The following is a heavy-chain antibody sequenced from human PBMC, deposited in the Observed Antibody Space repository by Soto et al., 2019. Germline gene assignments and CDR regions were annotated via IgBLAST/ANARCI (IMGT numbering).Heavy chain of an antibody. J-gene: IGHJ4*02. CDR3: ARDSFSSGWYGNFDY. Sequence: SETLSLTCTVSGGSISSGDYYWSWIRQPPGKGLEWIGYIYYSGSTYYNPSLKSRVTISVGTSKKQFSLKLSSVTAADTAVYYCARDSFSSGWYGNFDYWGQGTLVTVSS. D-gene: IGHD6-19*01. CDR2: IYYSGST. CDR1: GGSISSGDYY. V-gene: IGHV4-30-4*01.